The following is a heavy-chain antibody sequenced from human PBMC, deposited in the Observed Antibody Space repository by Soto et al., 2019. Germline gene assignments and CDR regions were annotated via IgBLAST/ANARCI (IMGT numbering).Heavy chain of an antibody. CDR3: VLGDLPLSRGY. D-gene: IGHD3-10*01. CDR2: SRNVANTYTT. J-gene: IGHJ4*02. V-gene: IGHV3-72*01. CDR1: RITFSDHY. Sequence: GGSLRLSCAASRITFSDHYMDWVRQAPGKGLEWVGRSRNVANTYTTQYAASVKGRFTISRDGEWNSLYLQMKSLKTEDTAVYYCVLGDLPLSRGYWGQGTLVTVSS.